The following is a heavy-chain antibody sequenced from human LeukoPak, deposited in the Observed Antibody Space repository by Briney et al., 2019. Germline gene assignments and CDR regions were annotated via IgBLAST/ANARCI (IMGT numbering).Heavy chain of an antibody. J-gene: IGHJ2*01. D-gene: IGHD5-24*01. CDR1: GFSFSSYA. Sequence: PGRSLRLSCAASGFSFSSYAMSWSCHAPGKGLDWVSVISGGGEDTYYSGSVKGRFTIFRDNSKNTQYLQVNSLRAAATATSYSSKPRAMATRVGRYFDLWGRGTLVTVSS. CDR2: ISGGGEDT. CDR3: SKPRAMATRVGRYFDL. V-gene: IGHV3-23*01.